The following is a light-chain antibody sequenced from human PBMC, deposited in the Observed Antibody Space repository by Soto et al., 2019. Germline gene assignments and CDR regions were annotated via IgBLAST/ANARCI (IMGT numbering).Light chain of an antibody. Sequence: AIRMTQSPSSLSASTGDRVTITCRASQGISSYLAWYQQKPGKAPKLLIYAASTLQSGVPARFSGSGSGTDFTLTISCLQSEDFAIYYCQQYYRYHWTFGQGTKVDIK. CDR1: QGISSY. CDR2: AAS. V-gene: IGKV1-8*01. J-gene: IGKJ1*01. CDR3: QQYYRYHWT.